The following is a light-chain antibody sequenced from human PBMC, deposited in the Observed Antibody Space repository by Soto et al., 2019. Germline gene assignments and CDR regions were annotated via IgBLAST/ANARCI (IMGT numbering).Light chain of an antibody. CDR2: EVT. CDR1: TSDVGGYNY. Sequence: QSALTQPASVSGSPGQSITISCTGTTSDVGGYNYVSWYQQHPGKAPKVMIYEVTNRPSGVSNRFSGSNSGNTASLTISGVQAEDVADYCCRLSTNRRPLVVFGTGTKVTVL. J-gene: IGLJ1*01. CDR3: RLSTNRRPLVV. V-gene: IGLV2-14*01.